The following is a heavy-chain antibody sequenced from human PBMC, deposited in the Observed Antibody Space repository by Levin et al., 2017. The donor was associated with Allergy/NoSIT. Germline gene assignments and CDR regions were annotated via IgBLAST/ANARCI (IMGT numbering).Heavy chain of an antibody. CDR2: IYESGRT. D-gene: IGHD6-19*01. CDR1: GFTVNSNY. Sequence: GGSLRLSCAAFGFTVNSNYMSWVRQAPGKGLEWVSLIYESGRTTYAESVRGRFTISKDTSKNTVYLQMNGLGAEDTAVYFCAIGGSGWRWAVDYWGQGTLVTVSP. J-gene: IGHJ4*02. V-gene: IGHV3-53*01. CDR3: AIGGSGWRWAVDY.